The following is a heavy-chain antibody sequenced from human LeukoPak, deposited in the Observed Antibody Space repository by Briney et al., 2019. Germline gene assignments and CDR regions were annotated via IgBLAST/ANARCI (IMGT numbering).Heavy chain of an antibody. V-gene: IGHV3-23*01. J-gene: IGHJ4*02. CDR2: FSGSGGST. CDR1: GFTFSSYG. D-gene: IGHD2-21*02. Sequence: GGSLRLSCAASGFTFSSYGMSWVRQAPGKGLEWVSAFSGSGGSTYYADSVKGRFTISRDNSKNTLYLQMNSLRAEDTAVYYCAKDHIVVVTAIPNFDYWGQGTLVTVSS. CDR3: AKDHIVVVTAIPNFDY.